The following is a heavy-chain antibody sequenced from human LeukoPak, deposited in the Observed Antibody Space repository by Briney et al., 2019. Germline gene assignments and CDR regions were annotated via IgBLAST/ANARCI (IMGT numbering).Heavy chain of an antibody. CDR3: ARVRRPGYSSGWTPFDY. Sequence: GASVKVSCKASGYTFTSYYMHWVRQAPGQGLEWMGIINPSGGSTNYAQKFQGRVTMTRDTSTSTVYMELSSLRSEDTAVYYCARVRRPGYSSGWTPFDYWGQGTLVTVSS. D-gene: IGHD6-19*01. CDR2: INPSGGST. V-gene: IGHV1-46*01. J-gene: IGHJ4*02. CDR1: GYTFTSYY.